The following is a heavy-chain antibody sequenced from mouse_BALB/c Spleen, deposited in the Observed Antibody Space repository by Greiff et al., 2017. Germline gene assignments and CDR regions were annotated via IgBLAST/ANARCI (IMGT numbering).Heavy chain of an antibody. D-gene: IGHD1-1*01. J-gene: IGHJ4*01. CDR2: IRSGGST. CDR1: GFSLTSYG. Sequence: QVQLQQSGPGLVQPSQCLSITCTASGFSLTSYGVHWVRQSPGKALEWLGVIRSGGSTDSNAAFISRLSISKDNSKSQVFFKMNSLQANDTAICYCARSELRGALDYWGQGTSVTVSS. CDR3: ARSELRGALDY. V-gene: IGHV2-2*02.